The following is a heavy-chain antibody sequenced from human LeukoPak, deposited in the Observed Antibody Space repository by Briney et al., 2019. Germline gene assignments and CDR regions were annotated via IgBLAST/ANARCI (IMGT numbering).Heavy chain of an antibody. D-gene: IGHD3-9*01. CDR3: AKDVFELYDIYDH. Sequence: TGGSLRLSCAASGFTFSTYGMHWFRQAPGKGLEWLAFIWNDGSNQYYADSVKGRITISRDNPKNTLYLQMNSLRAEDTAIYYCAKDVFELYDIYDHWGQGTLVTVSS. CDR1: GFTFSTYG. CDR2: IWNDGSNQ. J-gene: IGHJ4*02. V-gene: IGHV3-30*02.